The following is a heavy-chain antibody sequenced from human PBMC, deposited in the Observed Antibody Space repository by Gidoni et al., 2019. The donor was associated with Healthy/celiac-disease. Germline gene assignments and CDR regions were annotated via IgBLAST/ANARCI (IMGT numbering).Heavy chain of an antibody. Sequence: QVQLPQWGAGLWRPSETLSLTCAVYGGSFRGYYWSWNRQPPGKGLEWIGEINHSGSTNYNPSLKSRVTISVDTSKKQFSLKLSSVTAADTAVYYCARAAAPRGAFDYWGQGTLVTVSS. CDR1: GGSFRGYY. CDR2: INHSGST. V-gene: IGHV4-34*01. J-gene: IGHJ4*02. CDR3: ARAAAPRGAFDY. D-gene: IGHD6-13*01.